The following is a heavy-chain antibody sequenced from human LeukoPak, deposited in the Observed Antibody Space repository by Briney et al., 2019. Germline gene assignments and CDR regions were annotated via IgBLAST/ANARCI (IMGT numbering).Heavy chain of an antibody. CDR2: INHSGST. V-gene: IGHV4-34*01. J-gene: IGHJ4*02. CDR1: GGSFSGYY. CDR3: ARGRLWTRARFDY. D-gene: IGHD3-10*01. Sequence: SETLSLTCAVYGGSFSGYYRSWIRQPPGKGLEWIGEINHSGSTNYNPSLKSRVTISVDTSKNQFSLKLSSVTAADTAVYYCARGRLWTRARFDYWGQGTLVTVSS.